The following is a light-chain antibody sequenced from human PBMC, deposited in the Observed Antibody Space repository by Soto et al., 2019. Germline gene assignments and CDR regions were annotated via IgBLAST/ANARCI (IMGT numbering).Light chain of an antibody. V-gene: IGLV2-14*03. CDR3: SSYTTSNTRQIV. CDR2: DVT. J-gene: IGLJ1*01. Sequence: SGLTQPASISWTPGRAITISCPGTSSDVGGYNYVSWYQHHPGKAPKLIIYDVTNRPSGVSNPFSGSKSGNTASLTISGLQPEDEADYYCSSYTTSNTRQIVFGTGTKVTVL. CDR1: SSDVGGYNY.